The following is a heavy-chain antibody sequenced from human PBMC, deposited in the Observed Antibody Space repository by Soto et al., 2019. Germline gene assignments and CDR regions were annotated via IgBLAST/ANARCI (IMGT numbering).Heavy chain of an antibody. D-gene: IGHD1-26*01. CDR3: ARGVSAGVDY. CDR1: GFTFNSYA. V-gene: IGHV3-23*01. CDR2: ISAVGGST. Sequence: EGQLLESGGGLVQPGGSLRLSCAASGFTFNSYAMSWVRQAPEAGLEWVSTISAVGGSTYYADSVKGRFTISRDNSKNTLYLQMNSLRADDTAVYYCARGVSAGVDYWGQGTLVTVSS. J-gene: IGHJ4*02.